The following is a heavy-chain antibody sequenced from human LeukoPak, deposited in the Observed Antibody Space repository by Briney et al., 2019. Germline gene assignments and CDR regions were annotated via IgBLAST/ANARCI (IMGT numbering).Heavy chain of an antibody. CDR2: IIPIFGTE. CDR1: GRTFSSYA. Sequence: SVKVSCKASGRTFSSYAISWVRQAPGQGIERMGRIIPIFGTENYAKKFQGRVTSATDESTSTAYMELSSLRSEDTAVYYCARSPTYYYDSSGYYPYYCYYMDVWGKGTTVTVSS. CDR3: ARSPTYYYDSSGYYPYYCYYMDV. V-gene: IGHV1-69*05. D-gene: IGHD3-22*01. J-gene: IGHJ6*03.